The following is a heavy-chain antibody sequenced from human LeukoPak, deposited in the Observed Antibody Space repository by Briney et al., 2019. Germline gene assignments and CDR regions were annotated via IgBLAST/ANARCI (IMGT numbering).Heavy chain of an antibody. CDR3: AARGWAPRYYYYMDV. CDR1: GGSISSGSYY. V-gene: IGHV4-61*02. D-gene: IGHD1-26*01. CDR2: IYTSGST. Sequence: SETLSLTCTVSGGSISSGSYYWSWIRQPAGKGLEWIGRIYTSGSTNYSPSLKSRVTISVDTSKNQFSLKLSSVTAADTAVYYCAARGWAPRYYYYMDVWGKGTTVTVSS. J-gene: IGHJ6*03.